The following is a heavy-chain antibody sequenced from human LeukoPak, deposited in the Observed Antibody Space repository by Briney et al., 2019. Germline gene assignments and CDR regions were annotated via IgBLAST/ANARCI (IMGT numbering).Heavy chain of an antibody. J-gene: IGHJ6*03. CDR1: GGSISSSSYY. CDR3: ARRSIAVAGNGDRNYYYYYMDV. V-gene: IGHV4-39*01. Sequence: PSETLSLTCIVSGGSISSSSYYWGWIRQPPGKGLEWIGSIYYSGSTYYNPSLKSRVTISVDTSKSQFSLKLSSVTAADTAVYYCARRSIAVAGNGDRNYYYYYMDVWGKGTTVTVSS. D-gene: IGHD6-19*01. CDR2: IYYSGST.